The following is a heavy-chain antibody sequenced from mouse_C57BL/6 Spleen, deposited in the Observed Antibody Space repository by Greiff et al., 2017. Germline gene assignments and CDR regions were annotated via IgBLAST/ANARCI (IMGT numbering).Heavy chain of an antibody. D-gene: IGHD1-1*01. V-gene: IGHV3-6*01. CDR3: ARRDTYYAYFDY. CDR1: GYSITSGYY. CDR2: ISYDGSN. J-gene: IGHJ2*01. Sequence: EVKLMESGPGLVKPSQSLSLTCSVTGYSITSGYYWNWIRQFPGNKLEWMCYISYDGSNNYNPSLKNRISITRDTSKNQFFLKLNSVTTEDTATYYCARRDTYYAYFDYWGQGTTLTVSS.